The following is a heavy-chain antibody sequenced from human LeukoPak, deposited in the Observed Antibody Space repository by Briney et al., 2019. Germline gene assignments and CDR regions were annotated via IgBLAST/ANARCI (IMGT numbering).Heavy chain of an antibody. Sequence: GGSLRLSCAASGFTFSSYAMSWVRQAPGKGLEWVSAISGSGDTTYYADSVKGRFTISRDNSKNTLYLQMNSLRVEDTAVYYCARGGASAAARRFDPWGQGTLVTVSS. CDR3: ARGGASAAARRFDP. D-gene: IGHD6-13*01. V-gene: IGHV3-23*01. CDR2: ISGSGDTT. CDR1: GFTFSSYA. J-gene: IGHJ5*02.